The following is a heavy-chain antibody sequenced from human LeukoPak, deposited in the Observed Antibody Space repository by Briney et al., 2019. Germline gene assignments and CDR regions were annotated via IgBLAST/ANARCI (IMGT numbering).Heavy chain of an antibody. Sequence: GGSLRLSCAASGFTFSSYWMHWVRQAPGKGLVWVSRINSDGSSTSYADSVKGRFTISRDNAKNTLYLQMNSLRAEDTAVYYCAKATTPPIFCGGDCYPSDYWGQGTLVTVSS. CDR2: INSDGSST. J-gene: IGHJ4*02. CDR1: GFTFSSYW. CDR3: AKATTPPIFCGGDCYPSDY. V-gene: IGHV3-74*01. D-gene: IGHD2-21*02.